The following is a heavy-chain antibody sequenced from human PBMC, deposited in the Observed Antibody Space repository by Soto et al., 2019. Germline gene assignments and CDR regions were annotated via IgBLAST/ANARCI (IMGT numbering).Heavy chain of an antibody. D-gene: IGHD3-22*01. J-gene: IGHJ4*02. Sequence: ASVKVSCKASGGTFSSYAISWVRQAPGQGLEWMGGIIPIFGTANYAQKFQGRVTITADESTSTAYMELSSLRSEDTAVYYCASTYYYDSSGYHTDDWGQGTLVTVSS. CDR3: ASTYYYDSSGYHTDD. CDR2: IIPIFGTA. V-gene: IGHV1-69*13. CDR1: GGTFSSYA.